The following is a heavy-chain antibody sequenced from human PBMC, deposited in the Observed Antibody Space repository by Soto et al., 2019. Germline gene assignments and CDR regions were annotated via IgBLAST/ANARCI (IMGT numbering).Heavy chain of an antibody. J-gene: IGHJ6*02. D-gene: IGHD6-13*01. CDR3: AKDPRSSSSRYYYYGMDV. Sequence: GGSLRLSCAVSGFTVSSNYMSWVRQAPGKGLEWVSVIYSGGSTYYADSVKGRFTISRDDSKNTLYLQMNSLRVEDTAVYYCAKDPRSSSSRYYYYGMDVWGQGTTVTVSS. CDR1: GFTVSSNY. V-gene: IGHV3-66*01. CDR2: IYSGGST.